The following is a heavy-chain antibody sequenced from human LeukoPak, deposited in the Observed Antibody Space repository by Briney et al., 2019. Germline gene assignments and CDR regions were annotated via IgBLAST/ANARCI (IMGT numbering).Heavy chain of an antibody. CDR3: ARGVVVVPAAYPWFDP. CDR2: IYHSGST. Sequence: PSETLSLTCAVSGYSISSGYYWGWIRQPPGKGLEWIGSIYHSGSTYYSPSLKSRVTISVDTSKNQFSLKLSSVTAADTAVYYCARGVVVVPAAYPWFDPWGQGTLVTVSS. V-gene: IGHV4-38-2*01. CDR1: GYSISSGYY. D-gene: IGHD2-2*01. J-gene: IGHJ5*02.